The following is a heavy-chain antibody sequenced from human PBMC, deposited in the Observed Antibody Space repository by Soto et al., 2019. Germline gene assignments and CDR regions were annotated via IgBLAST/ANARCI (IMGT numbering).Heavy chain of an antibody. CDR3: ARDRRTYYYRSGSYYYGMDV. Sequence: PSETLSLTCAVSGGSISSSNWWSWVRQPPGKGLEWIGEIYHSGSTNYNPSLKSRVTISVDKSKNQFSLKLSSVTAADTAVYYCARDRRTYYYRSGSYYYGMDVWGQGTTVTVS. J-gene: IGHJ6*02. V-gene: IGHV4-4*02. D-gene: IGHD3-10*01. CDR2: IYHSGST. CDR1: GGSISSSNW.